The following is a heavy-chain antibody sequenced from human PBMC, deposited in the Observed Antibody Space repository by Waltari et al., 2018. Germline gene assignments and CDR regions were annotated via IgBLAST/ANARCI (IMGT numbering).Heavy chain of an antibody. J-gene: IGHJ4*02. CDR2: IYYSGST. CDR3: AKSSSWYHGYFDY. CDR1: GGSISSGDYY. D-gene: IGHD6-13*01. Sequence: QVQLQESGPGLVKPSQTLSLTCTVSGGSISSGDYYWSWIRQPPGKGLEWIGYIYYSGSTYYNPSLKSRVTISVDTSKNQFSLKLSSVTAADTALYYCAKSSSWYHGYFDYWGQGTLVTVSS. V-gene: IGHV4-30-4*08.